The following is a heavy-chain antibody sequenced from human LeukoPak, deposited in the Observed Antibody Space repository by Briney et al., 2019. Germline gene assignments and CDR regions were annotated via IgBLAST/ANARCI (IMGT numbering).Heavy chain of an antibody. CDR2: ISYDGSNK. CDR1: GCTFSSSD. CDR3: ASARALYGYSGYDEPYFDY. V-gene: IGHV3-30*03. D-gene: IGHD5-12*01. Sequence: PGRSLRLSCAASGCTFSSSDMHWVRQAPGKGLEWVAVISYDGSNKYYADSVKGRFTISRDYSKNTLFLQMNSLRAEDTAVYYCASARALYGYSGYDEPYFDYWGQGTLVTVSS. J-gene: IGHJ4*02.